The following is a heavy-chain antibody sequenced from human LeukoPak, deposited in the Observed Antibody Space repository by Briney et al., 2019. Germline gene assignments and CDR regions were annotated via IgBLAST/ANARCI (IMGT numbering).Heavy chain of an antibody. CDR3: ASTRGYSGYDYPVD. CDR2: MNPNSGGT. V-gene: IGHV1-2*04. Sequence: ASVKVSCKASGYTFTSYDINWVRQTTGQGLEWMGWMNPNSGGTNYAQKFQGWVTMTRDTSISTAYMELSRLRSDDTAVYYCASTRGYSGYDYPVDWGQGTLVTVSS. D-gene: IGHD5-12*01. CDR1: GYTFTSYD. J-gene: IGHJ4*02.